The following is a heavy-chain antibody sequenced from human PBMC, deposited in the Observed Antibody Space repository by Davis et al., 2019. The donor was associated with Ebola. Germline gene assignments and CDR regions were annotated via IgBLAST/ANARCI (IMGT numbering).Heavy chain of an antibody. J-gene: IGHJ6*02. CDR3: ARASPFGSGSYKPSGYYYGIDV. D-gene: IGHD3-10*01. CDR1: GCTFSSYS. CDR2: IIPIFGTA. V-gene: IGHV1-69*06. Sequence: SVKVSCKASGCTFSSYSISWVRQAPGQGLEWMGEIIPIFGTANYAQTFQGRITITAGKSTSTAYMELTSLRPEDTAGYYLARASPFGSGSYKPSGYYYGIDVWGQGTTVTVSS.